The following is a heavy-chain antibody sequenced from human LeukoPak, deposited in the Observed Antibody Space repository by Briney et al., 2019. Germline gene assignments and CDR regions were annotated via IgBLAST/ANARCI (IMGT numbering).Heavy chain of an antibody. CDR2: ISYGNT. CDR1: GGSISTYY. J-gene: IGHJ5*02. D-gene: IGHD5-18*01. Sequence: PSETLSLTCSVSGGSISTYYWNWIRQTPGKGLEWIGHISYGNTDYNPSLKSRVTISVDTSKNQFSLKLTSVTAADTAVYYCARDKAHSYGRYFDPWGQGALVTLSS. CDR3: ARDKAHSYGRYFDP. V-gene: IGHV4-59*01.